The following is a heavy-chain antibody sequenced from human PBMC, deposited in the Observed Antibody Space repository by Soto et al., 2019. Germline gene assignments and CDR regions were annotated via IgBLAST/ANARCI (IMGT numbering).Heavy chain of an antibody. Sequence: QVQLVQSGAEVKKPGASVKVSCKASGYTFTGYYMHWVRQAPGQGLEWMGWINPNSGGTNYAQKFQGWVTMTRDTSISTSYMELSSLRSDDTAVYYCARGKIPGAKDYYMDVWGKGTTVTVSS. V-gene: IGHV1-2*04. CDR2: INPNSGGT. CDR3: ARGKIPGAKDYYMDV. D-gene: IGHD2-2*02. J-gene: IGHJ6*03. CDR1: GYTFTGYY.